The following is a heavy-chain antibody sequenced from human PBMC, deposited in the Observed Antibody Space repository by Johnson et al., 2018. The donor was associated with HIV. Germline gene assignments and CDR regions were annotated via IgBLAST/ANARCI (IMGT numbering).Heavy chain of an antibody. CDR3: AKGGITMAPDAFDI. CDR1: GFTFDDYD. CDR2: INWNGGST. Sequence: VQLVESGGGVVRPGGSLRLSCAASGFTFDDYDMTWVRQAPGKGLEWVSHINWNGGSTGYADSVMGRFTISRENAKKSLYLQMNSLRAEDTALYYCAKGGITMAPDAFDIWGQGTMVTVSS. D-gene: IGHD3-10*01. J-gene: IGHJ3*02. V-gene: IGHV3-20*04.